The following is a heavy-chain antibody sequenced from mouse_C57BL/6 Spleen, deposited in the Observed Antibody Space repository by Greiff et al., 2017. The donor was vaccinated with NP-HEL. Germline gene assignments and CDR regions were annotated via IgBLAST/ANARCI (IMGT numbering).Heavy chain of an antibody. CDR1: GYAFSSYW. Sequence: HVKQSGAELVKPGASVQISCKASGYAFSSYWMNWVKQRPGKGLEWIGQIYPGDGDTNYNGKFKGKATLTADKSSSTAYMQLSSLTSEDSAVYFCSRSNSRWYFDDWGTGTTVTVSS. D-gene: IGHD1-1*01. CDR2: IYPGDGDT. J-gene: IGHJ1*03. CDR3: SRSNSRWYFDD. V-gene: IGHV1-80*01.